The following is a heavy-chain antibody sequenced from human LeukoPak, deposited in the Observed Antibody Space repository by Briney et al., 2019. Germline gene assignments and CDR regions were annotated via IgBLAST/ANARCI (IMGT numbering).Heavy chain of an antibody. V-gene: IGHV4-31*03. J-gene: IGHJ5*02. CDR2: IYYSGTT. Sequence: SETLSLTCTVSGGSISSGAYYWSWIRQHPGKGLEWIGYIYYSGTTYYSPSLKSRVTISVDTSKNQFSLKLSSVTAADTAVYYCAREYSSSQGWFDPWGQGTPVTVSS. CDR1: GGSISSGAYY. CDR3: AREYSSSQGWFDP. D-gene: IGHD6-6*01.